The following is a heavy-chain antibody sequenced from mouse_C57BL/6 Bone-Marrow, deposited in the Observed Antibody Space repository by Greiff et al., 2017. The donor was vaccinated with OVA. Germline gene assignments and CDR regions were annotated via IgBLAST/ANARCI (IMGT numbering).Heavy chain of an antibody. D-gene: IGHD1-1*01. CDR1: GYTFTSYW. J-gene: IGHJ1*03. Sequence: VKLKQPGAELVKPGASVKLSCKASGYTFTSYWMHWVKQRPGQGLEWIGMIHPNSGSTNYNEKFKSKATLTVDKSSSTAYMQLSSLTSEDSAVYYCARHYGTLDWYFDVWGTGTTVTVSS. CDR3: ARHYGTLDWYFDV. CDR2: IHPNSGST. V-gene: IGHV1-64*01.